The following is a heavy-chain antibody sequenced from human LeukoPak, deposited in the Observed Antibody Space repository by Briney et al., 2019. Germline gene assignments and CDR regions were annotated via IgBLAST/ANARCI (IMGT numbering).Heavy chain of an antibody. CDR1: GFTFTSYS. V-gene: IGHV3-21*06. J-gene: IGHJ5*02. CDR2: ISTGSTFI. D-gene: IGHD1-7*01. CDR3: ARGSAGTTYNWFDA. Sequence: GGSLRLSCVASGFTFTSYSMKWVRQAPGKGLEWVSSISTGSTFIYHADSVKGRFTISRDNAENSVYLQMNSLRAEDTAVYYCARGSAGTTYNWFDAWGQGTLVTVSS.